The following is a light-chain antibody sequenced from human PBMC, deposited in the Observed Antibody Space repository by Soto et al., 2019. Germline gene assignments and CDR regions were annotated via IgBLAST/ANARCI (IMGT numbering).Light chain of an antibody. J-gene: IGLJ1*01. CDR1: SSDVGGYNY. Sequence: QSALTQPASVSGSPGQSITISCTGTSSDVGGYNYVSWYQHHPGKAPKLMIFDVSNRPSGVSNRFSGSKSGNTASLTISGRQAEDEADYYCSSCTASSTYVFGTGTKVTVL. V-gene: IGLV2-14*03. CDR3: SSCTASSTYV. CDR2: DVS.